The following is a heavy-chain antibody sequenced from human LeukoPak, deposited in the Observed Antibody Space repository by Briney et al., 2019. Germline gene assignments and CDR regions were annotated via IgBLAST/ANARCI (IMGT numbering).Heavy chain of an antibody. CDR1: GFTFSSYG. CDR2: IWYDGSNK. D-gene: IGHD2-2*01. J-gene: IGHJ4*02. V-gene: IGHV3-33*06. Sequence: GRSLRLSSAASGFTFSSYGMHWVRQAPGKGLEWVAVIWYDGSNKYYADSVKGRFTISRDNSKNTLYLQMNSLRAEDTAVYYCAKGGAYQLPPFDYWGQGTLVTVSS. CDR3: AKGGAYQLPPFDY.